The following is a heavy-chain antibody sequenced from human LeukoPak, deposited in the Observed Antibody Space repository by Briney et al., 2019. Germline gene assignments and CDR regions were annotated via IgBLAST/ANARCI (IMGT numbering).Heavy chain of an antibody. Sequence: SETLSLTCTVSGGSISSYYWSWIRQPPGKGLEWIGYIYYSGSTYYNPSLKSRVTISVDTSKNQFSLKLSSVTAADTAVYYCARDRGTQGDLDAFDIWGQGTMVTVSS. D-gene: IGHD2-21*02. CDR2: IYYSGST. CDR1: GGSISSYY. J-gene: IGHJ3*02. V-gene: IGHV4-59*12. CDR3: ARDRGTQGDLDAFDI.